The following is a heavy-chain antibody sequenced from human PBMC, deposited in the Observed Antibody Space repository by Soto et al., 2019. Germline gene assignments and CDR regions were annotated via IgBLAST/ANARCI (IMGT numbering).Heavy chain of an antibody. V-gene: IGHV4-31*03. CDR3: ARARLGTGKWELPRDYFDY. D-gene: IGHD1-26*01. J-gene: IGHJ4*02. Sequence: PSETLSLTCTVSGGSISSGGYYWSWIRQHPGKGLEWIGYIYYSGSTYYNPSLKSRVTISVDTSKNQFSLKLSSVTAADTAVYYCARARLGTGKWELPRDYFDYWGQGTLVTVSS. CDR1: GGSISSGGYY. CDR2: IYYSGST.